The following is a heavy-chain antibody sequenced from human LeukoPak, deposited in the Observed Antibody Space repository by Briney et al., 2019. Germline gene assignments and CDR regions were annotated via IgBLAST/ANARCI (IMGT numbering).Heavy chain of an antibody. J-gene: IGHJ5*02. CDR1: GGTFSSYA. V-gene: IGHV1-69*04. Sequence: SVKVSCKASGGTFSSYAISWVRQAPGQGLEWMGRIIPILGIANYAQKFQGRVTITADKSTSTAYMELSSLRSEDTAVYYCARRRRGDGIAELDPWGQGTLVTVSS. D-gene: IGHD6-13*01. CDR3: ARRRRGDGIAELDP. CDR2: IIPILGIA.